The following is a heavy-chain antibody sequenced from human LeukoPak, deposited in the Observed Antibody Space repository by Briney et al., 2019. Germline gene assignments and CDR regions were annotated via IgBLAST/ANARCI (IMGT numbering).Heavy chain of an antibody. V-gene: IGHV3-33*08. CDR2: IWYDGSNK. D-gene: IGHD2/OR15-2a*01. Sequence: GGSLRLSCAASGFTFSSYAMHWVRQAPGKGLEWVAVIWYDGSNKYYADSVKGRFTISRDNSKNTLYLQMNSLRAEDTAVYYCTRDFLDYYYYGMDVWGQGTTVTVSS. J-gene: IGHJ6*02. CDR3: TRDFLDYYYYGMDV. CDR1: GFTFSSYA.